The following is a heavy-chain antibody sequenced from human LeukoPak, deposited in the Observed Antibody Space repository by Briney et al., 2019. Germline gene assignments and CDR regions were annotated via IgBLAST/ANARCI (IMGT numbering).Heavy chain of an antibody. D-gene: IGHD6-13*01. Sequence: AGGSLRLSCAATGFTFSSFWMSWVRQAPGRGLKWVANIKQDGSERYYVDSVKGRFTISRDNAKNSLYLQMDSLRAEDTAVYYCARAAHSSSAFWGQGTLVTVSS. CDR1: GFTFSSFW. J-gene: IGHJ4*02. V-gene: IGHV3-7*01. CDR3: ARAAHSSSAF. CDR2: IKQDGSER.